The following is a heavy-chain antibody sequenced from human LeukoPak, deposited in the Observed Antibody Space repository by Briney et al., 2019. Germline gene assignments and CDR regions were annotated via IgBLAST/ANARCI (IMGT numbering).Heavy chain of an antibody. V-gene: IGHV3-23*01. D-gene: IGHD2-2*02. Sequence: GGSLRLSCAASGFTFSSYAMSWVRQAPGKGLEWVSGISASGGSTYYADSVKGRFTISRDNAKNSVYLQMNSLRSEDTAFYHCARDRCSSTSCYNTPNWLDPWGQGTLVTVSS. J-gene: IGHJ5*02. CDR2: ISASGGST. CDR1: GFTFSSYA. CDR3: ARDRCSSTSCYNTPNWLDP.